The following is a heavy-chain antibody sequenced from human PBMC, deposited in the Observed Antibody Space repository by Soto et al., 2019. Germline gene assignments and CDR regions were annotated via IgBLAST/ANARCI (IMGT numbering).Heavy chain of an antibody. J-gene: IGHJ4*02. V-gene: IGHV3-23*01. D-gene: IGHD1-26*01. CDR3: AKGIGGGNSVYFDY. CDR1: GFTFSTYA. CDR2: ISGSGHST. Sequence: GGSLRLSCAASGFTFSTYAMNWVRQAPGKGLEWVSVISGSGHSTYYADSVKGRSTISRDNSKNPLFLQMNSLRAEDTAVYYCAKGIGGGNSVYFDYWGRGTLVTVSS.